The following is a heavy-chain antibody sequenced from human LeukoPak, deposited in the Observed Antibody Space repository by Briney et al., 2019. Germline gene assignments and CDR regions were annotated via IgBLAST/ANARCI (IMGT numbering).Heavy chain of an antibody. CDR1: KFTFSNYA. J-gene: IGHJ4*02. D-gene: IGHD3-10*01. CDR2: IDGDGGRT. Sequence: GGSLRLSCADSKFTFSNYAMSWVRQAPGKGLEWVSFIDGDGGRTYYADSVKGRFTISRDNSKNTLYLQMNSLRAEDTAVYYCARRFGEGEFDYWGQGTLVTVSS. V-gene: IGHV3-23*01. CDR3: ARRFGEGEFDY.